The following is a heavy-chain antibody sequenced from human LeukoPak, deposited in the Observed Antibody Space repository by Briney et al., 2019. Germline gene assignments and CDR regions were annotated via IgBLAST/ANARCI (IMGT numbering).Heavy chain of an antibody. V-gene: IGHV1-69*05. CDR2: IIPIFGTA. D-gene: IGHD2-21*02. CDR3: ARGTGYCGGVCNYFETFDY. CDR1: GGTFSSYA. J-gene: IGHJ4*02. Sequence: WASVKVSCKASGGTFSSYAISWVRQAPGQGLEWMGGIIPIFGTANYAQNFQGRVTITTDESTSTAYMELSSLRSEDRAVYYCARGTGYCGGVCNYFETFDYWGQGTLVTVSS.